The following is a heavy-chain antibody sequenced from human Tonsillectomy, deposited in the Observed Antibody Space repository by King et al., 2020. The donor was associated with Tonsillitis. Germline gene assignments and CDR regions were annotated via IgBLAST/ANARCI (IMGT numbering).Heavy chain of an antibody. Sequence: QVQLVESGGGVVQPGRSLRLSCAATGFTFSNYGMHWVRQTPGKGLEWVAVIGYDGSNKYYADSVKGRFTISMDNSMNTLYLQMNSLRAEDTAVYYCARESDCSSTDCAIDYWGQGTLVTVSS. J-gene: IGHJ4*02. D-gene: IGHD2-2*01. CDR1: GFTFSNYG. CDR2: IGYDGSNK. V-gene: IGHV3-33*01. CDR3: ARESDCSSTDCAIDY.